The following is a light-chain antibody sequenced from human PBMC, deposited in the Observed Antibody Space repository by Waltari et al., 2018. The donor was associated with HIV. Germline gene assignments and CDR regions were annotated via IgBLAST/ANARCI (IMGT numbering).Light chain of an antibody. CDR1: ALPKQY. Sequence: SYELTQPPPVSVSPGQTARITCSGDALPKQYAYWYHQKPGQAPVLVIYKDTERPSGIPERFSGSSSGTTVTLTISGVQAEVEADYYCQSADSSGTWVFGGGTKLTVL. J-gene: IGLJ3*02. CDR2: KDT. V-gene: IGLV3-25*03. CDR3: QSADSSGTWV.